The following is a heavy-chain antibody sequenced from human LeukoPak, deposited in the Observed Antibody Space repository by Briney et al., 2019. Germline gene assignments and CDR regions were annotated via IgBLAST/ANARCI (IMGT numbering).Heavy chain of an antibody. CDR2: IYYSGST. CDR1: GGSISSYN. V-gene: IGHV4-59*01. D-gene: IGHD4-17*01. J-gene: IGHJ4*02. CDR3: AREALGGDYGLD. Sequence: PSETLSLTCPVSGGSISSYNWSWIRQPPGKGLAWIGHIYYSGSTNYNPSLKSRVTISVDTSKNQFSLKLSSVTAADSAVYFGAREALGGDYGLDWGQGTLVTVSS.